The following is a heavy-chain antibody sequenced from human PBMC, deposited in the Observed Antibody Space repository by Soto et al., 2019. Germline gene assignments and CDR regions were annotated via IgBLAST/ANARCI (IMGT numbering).Heavy chain of an antibody. V-gene: IGHV3-53*01. CDR2: IYSGGST. CDR3: AKSISYYYYGMDV. CDR1: GFTLRINY. J-gene: IGHJ6*02. D-gene: IGHD3-3*02. Sequence: GGAPRPSCAGPGFTLRINYKSWGPPAPGKGLEWVSVIYSGGSTYYADSVKGRFTISRDNSKNTLYLQMNSLRAEDTAVYYCAKSISYYYYGMDVWGQGTTVTVSS.